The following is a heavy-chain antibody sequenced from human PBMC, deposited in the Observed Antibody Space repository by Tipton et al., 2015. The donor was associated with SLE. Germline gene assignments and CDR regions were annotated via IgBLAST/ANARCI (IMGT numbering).Heavy chain of an antibody. CDR3: ARGDTMIPTAD. Sequence: TLSLTCTVSGVSISTGGHYWSWVRQHPGKGLEFIGYIFHNGSTLYNPSLKSRVSMSVASSRNQFSLKLTSVTAADTAVYYCARGDTMIPTADWGQGTLVTVSS. CDR1: GVSISTGGHY. V-gene: IGHV4-31*03. J-gene: IGHJ4*02. CDR2: IFHNGST. D-gene: IGHD3-22*01.